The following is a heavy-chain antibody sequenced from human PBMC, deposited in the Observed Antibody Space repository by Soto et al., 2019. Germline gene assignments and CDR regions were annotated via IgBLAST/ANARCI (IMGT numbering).Heavy chain of an antibody. CDR2: ISAYNGNT. Sequence: ASVKVSCKASGYTFTSYGISWVRQAPGQGLEWMGWISAYNGNTNYAQKLQGRVTMTTDTSTSTAYMELRSLRSDDTAVYYCARTPPLRFFAYWFFDLWGRGTLVTVSS. J-gene: IGHJ2*01. CDR3: ARTPPLRFFAYWFFDL. D-gene: IGHD3-3*01. V-gene: IGHV1-18*01. CDR1: GYTFTSYG.